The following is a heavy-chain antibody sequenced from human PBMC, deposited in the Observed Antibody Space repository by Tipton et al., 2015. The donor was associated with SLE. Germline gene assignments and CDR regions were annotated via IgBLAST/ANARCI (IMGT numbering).Heavy chain of an antibody. Sequence: TLSLTCSVSGYSVSSSTHYWAWIRQPPGKGLEWIGSVYYDGNTFYNPSLKGRVVLSVDTSKNQFSLKLSSVTAADTAVYYCARGPLVAYYYGSGSYYNPPHSFDYWGQGTLVTVSS. CDR1: GYSVSSSTHY. CDR3: ARGPLVAYYYGSGSYYNPPHSFDY. V-gene: IGHV4-39*07. CDR2: VYYDGNT. D-gene: IGHD3-10*01. J-gene: IGHJ4*02.